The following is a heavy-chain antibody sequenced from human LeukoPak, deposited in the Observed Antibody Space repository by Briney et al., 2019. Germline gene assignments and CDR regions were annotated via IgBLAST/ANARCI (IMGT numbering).Heavy chain of an antibody. D-gene: IGHD3-3*01. V-gene: IGHV3-53*05. Sequence: GGSLRLSCAASGFTVSSNYMSWVRQAPGKGLEWVSVIYGGGSTYYADSVKGRFTISRDTSKNTLYLQMNSLRAEDTAVYYCAKLSDGVDPGYWGQGTLVTVSS. J-gene: IGHJ4*02. CDR1: GFTVSSNY. CDR2: IYGGGST. CDR3: AKLSDGVDPGY.